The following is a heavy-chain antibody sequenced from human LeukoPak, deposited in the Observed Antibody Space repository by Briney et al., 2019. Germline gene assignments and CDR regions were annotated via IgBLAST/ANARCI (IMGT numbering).Heavy chain of an antibody. CDR1: GFTFSSYW. Sequence: SGGSLRLSCAASGFTFSSYWMSWVRQAPGKGLEWVSAISGSGSSTYFADSVKGRFTISRDNSKDTLYLQMNSLRAEDTAVYYCAKDTIGYYRPFDYWGQGTLVTVSS. D-gene: IGHD3-22*01. CDR2: ISGSGSST. V-gene: IGHV3-23*01. J-gene: IGHJ4*02. CDR3: AKDTIGYYRPFDY.